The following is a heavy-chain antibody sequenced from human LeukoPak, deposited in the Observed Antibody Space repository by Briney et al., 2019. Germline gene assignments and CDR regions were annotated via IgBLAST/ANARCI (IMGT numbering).Heavy chain of an antibody. Sequence: PWGSLRLSCAASGFTFSGYAMSWVRQAPGKGLEWVSAISGSGGSTYYADSVKGRFTISRDNSKNTLYLQMNSLRAEDTAVYYCAKGGEGVRGVFNFDYWGQGTLVIVSS. CDR3: AKGGEGVRGVFNFDY. D-gene: IGHD3-10*01. V-gene: IGHV3-23*01. CDR1: GFTFSGYA. J-gene: IGHJ4*02. CDR2: ISGSGGST.